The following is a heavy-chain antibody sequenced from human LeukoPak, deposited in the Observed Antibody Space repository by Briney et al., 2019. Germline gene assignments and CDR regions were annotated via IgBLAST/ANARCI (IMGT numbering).Heavy chain of an antibody. V-gene: IGHV1-2*02. CDR2: INPNSGGT. Sequence: ASVKVSCKASGYTFTGYYMHWVRQAPGQWLEWMGWINPNSGGTNYAQKFQGRVTMTRDTSISTAYMELSRLRSDDTAVYYCAREIGYYYDSSGYYDTDYWGQGTLVTVSS. CDR1: GYTFTGYY. D-gene: IGHD3-22*01. J-gene: IGHJ4*02. CDR3: AREIGYYYDSSGYYDTDY.